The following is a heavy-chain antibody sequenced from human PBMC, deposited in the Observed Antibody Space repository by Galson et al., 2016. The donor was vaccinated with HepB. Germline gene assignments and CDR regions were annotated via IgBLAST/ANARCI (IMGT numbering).Heavy chain of an antibody. CDR1: GFTFINYA. CDR3: AKCRSSDSTSCPNY. CDR2: ISGSGGGT. J-gene: IGHJ4*02. V-gene: IGHV3-23*01. Sequence: SLRLSCAASGFTFINYAMTWVRPAPGKGLEWVSSISGSGGGTYYADSVKGRFTISRDNSKNTLYLQMNSLRAEDTALYFCAKCRSSDSTSCPNYWGQGTLVTVSS. D-gene: IGHD2-2*01.